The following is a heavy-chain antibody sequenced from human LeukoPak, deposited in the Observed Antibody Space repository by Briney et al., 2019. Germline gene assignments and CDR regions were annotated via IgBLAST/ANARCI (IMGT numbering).Heavy chain of an antibody. CDR2: ISSSSNYI. Sequence: GGSLRLSCAASGFTFSSYNMNWVRQAPGKGLEWVSSISSSSNYIYYADLVKGRFTISRDNAKNSLYLQMNSLRAEDTAVYYCARGRTAFDIWGQGTMVTVSS. CDR1: GFTFSSYN. CDR3: ARGRTAFDI. J-gene: IGHJ3*02. V-gene: IGHV3-21*01.